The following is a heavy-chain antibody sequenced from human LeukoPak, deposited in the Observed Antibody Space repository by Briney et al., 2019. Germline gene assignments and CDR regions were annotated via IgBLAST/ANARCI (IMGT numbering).Heavy chain of an antibody. Sequence: SETLSLTCAVSGYSISSGFYCGWVRQPPGKGLEWIGSIYHSGRTYYNPSLKSRVTISVDTSKNQYSLKLSAVTAADTAVYCCARDLSDYGFSCFVPWGEGTLVTVSS. CDR1: GYSISSGFY. V-gene: IGHV4-38-2*02. CDR3: ARDLSDYGFSCFVP. CDR2: IYHSGRT. J-gene: IGHJ5*02. D-gene: IGHD4-17*01.